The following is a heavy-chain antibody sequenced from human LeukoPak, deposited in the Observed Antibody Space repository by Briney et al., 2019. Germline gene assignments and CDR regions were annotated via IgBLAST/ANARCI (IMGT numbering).Heavy chain of an antibody. CDR2: IKQDGSEK. V-gene: IGHV3-7*01. CDR1: GFTFSSYW. J-gene: IGHJ1*01. D-gene: IGHD3-10*01. Sequence: QTGGSLRLSCAASGFTFSSYWMSWVRQAPGKGLEWVANIKQDGSEKYYVDSVKGRFTISRDNAKNSLYLQMNSLRAEDTAVYYCARGIWFGELYAWYFQHWGQGTLVTVSS. CDR3: ARGIWFGELYAWYFQH.